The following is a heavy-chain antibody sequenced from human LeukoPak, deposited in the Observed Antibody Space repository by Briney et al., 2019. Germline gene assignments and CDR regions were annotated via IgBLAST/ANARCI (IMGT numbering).Heavy chain of an antibody. V-gene: IGHV3-30*18. CDR1: GFTFSSYG. CDR2: ISYDGSNK. CDR3: AKTYGGGCSN. D-gene: IGHD2-15*01. Sequence: GGSLRLSCAASGFTFSSYGMHWVRQAPGKGLEWVAVISYDGSNKYYADSVKGRFTISRDNSKNTLYLQMNSLRAEDTAVYYCAKTYGGGCSNWGQGTLVTVSS. J-gene: IGHJ4*02.